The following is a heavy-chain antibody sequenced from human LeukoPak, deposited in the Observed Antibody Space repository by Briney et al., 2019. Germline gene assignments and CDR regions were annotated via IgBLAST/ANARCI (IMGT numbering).Heavy chain of an antibody. Sequence: GGSLRLSCAASGFTVSSNYMSWVRQAPGKGLEWVSLIYSGGVTYHADSGKGRLIISRDNSKNTLFLQMNNLRAEDTAVYYCARAPSGWSDYWYFDLWGRGTLVTVSS. D-gene: IGHD6-19*01. J-gene: IGHJ2*01. CDR2: IYSGGVT. V-gene: IGHV3-53*01. CDR1: GFTVSSNY. CDR3: ARAPSGWSDYWYFDL.